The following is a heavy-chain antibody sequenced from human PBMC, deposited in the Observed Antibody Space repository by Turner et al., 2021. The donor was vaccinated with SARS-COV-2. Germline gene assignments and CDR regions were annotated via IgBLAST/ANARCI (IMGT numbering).Heavy chain of an antibody. CDR3: GSPDTAMVTWPQGFDY. J-gene: IGHJ4*02. Sequence: QLQLQESGPGLVKPSETLSLTCSVSGGSISSSSYYCGWIRQPPGKGLEWIGSIYYSGSTYYNPSLKSRVTISVDTSKNQFSLKLSSVTAADTAVYYCGSPDTAMVTWPQGFDYWGQGTLVTVSS. CDR2: IYYSGST. CDR1: GGSISSSSYY. D-gene: IGHD5-18*01. V-gene: IGHV4-39*01.